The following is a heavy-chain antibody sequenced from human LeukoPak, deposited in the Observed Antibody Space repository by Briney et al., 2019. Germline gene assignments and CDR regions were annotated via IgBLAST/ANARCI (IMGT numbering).Heavy chain of an antibody. CDR2: IWYDGSNK. Sequence: GRSLRLSCAASGFTFDDYAMHWVRQAPGKGLEWVAVIWYDGSNKYYADSVKGRFTISRDNSKNTLYLQMNSLRAEDTAVYYCASTPYGSGGDYWGQGTLVTVSS. D-gene: IGHD3-10*01. J-gene: IGHJ4*02. CDR3: ASTPYGSGGDY. V-gene: IGHV3-33*08. CDR1: GFTFDDYA.